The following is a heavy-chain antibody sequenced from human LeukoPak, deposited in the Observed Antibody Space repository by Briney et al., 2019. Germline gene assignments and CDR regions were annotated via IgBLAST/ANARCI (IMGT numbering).Heavy chain of an antibody. D-gene: IGHD4-23*01. Sequence: ESLKISCEGSGYNFSNCLIGWVRQMPGKGLEWMRIIYPGDSDTRYGPSFQGQVTISADKSISTAYLQWSSLKASDTAMYYCARHGGGGSGGNSGFDYWGQGTLVTVSS. CDR2: IYPGDSDT. V-gene: IGHV5-51*01. J-gene: IGHJ4*02. CDR3: ARHGGGGSGGNSGFDY. CDR1: GYNFSNCL.